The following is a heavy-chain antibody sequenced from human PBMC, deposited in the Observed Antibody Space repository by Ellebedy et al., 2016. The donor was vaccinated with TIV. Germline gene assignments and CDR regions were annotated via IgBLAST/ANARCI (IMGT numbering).Heavy chain of an antibody. CDR3: ARVRFGDTAVDY. D-gene: IGHD3-16*01. V-gene: IGHV3-13*01. J-gene: IGHJ4*03. Sequence: GGSLRLSCAASGFTFRTYDMHWVRQTTGKGLEWVSVIGTAGDTYYPGSVKGRFTISRENANNSLYLQMNSLRAEDTAVYYCARVRFGDTAVDYWGQGTLVTVSS. CDR2: IGTAGDT. CDR1: GFTFRTYD.